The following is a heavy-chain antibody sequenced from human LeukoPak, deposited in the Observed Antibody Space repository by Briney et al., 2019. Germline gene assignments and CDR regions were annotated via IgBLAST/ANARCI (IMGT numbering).Heavy chain of an antibody. V-gene: IGHV1-69*05. J-gene: IGHJ5*02. CDR2: IIPIFGTA. CDR1: GGTFSSYA. CDR3: ARSHIPREFDP. Sequence: SVKVSCKASGGTFSSYAISWVRQAPGQGLEWMGGIIPIFGTANYAQKFQGRVTMTRDTSTSTVYMELSSLRSEDTAVYYCARSHIPREFDPWGQGTLVTVSS.